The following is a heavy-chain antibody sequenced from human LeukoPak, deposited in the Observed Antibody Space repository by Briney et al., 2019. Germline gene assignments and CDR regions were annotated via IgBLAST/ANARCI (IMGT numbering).Heavy chain of an antibody. CDR3: AREGWPWGIDYYGMDV. V-gene: IGHV3-11*01. J-gene: IGHJ6*02. CDR1: GLTFSDYY. D-gene: IGHD3-16*01. Sequence: PGGSLRLSCAASGLTFSDYYMSWIRQAPGKGLEWVSYITSSGTIIYYADSVKGRFTISRDNAKNSLYLQMNSLRAEDTAVYYCAREGWPWGIDYYGMDVWGQGTTVTVSS. CDR2: ITSSGTII.